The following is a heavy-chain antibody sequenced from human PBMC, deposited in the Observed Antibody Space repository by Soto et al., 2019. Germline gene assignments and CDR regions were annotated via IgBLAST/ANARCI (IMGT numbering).Heavy chain of an antibody. J-gene: IGHJ4*02. CDR3: ARRGSSWLVYFDY. D-gene: IGHD6-13*01. CDR1: GGSFSGYY. CDR2: INHSGST. Sequence: VQLQQWGAGLLKPSETLSLTCAVYGGSFSGYYWSWIRQPPGKGLEWIGEINHSGSTNYNPSLKSRVTISVDTSKNQFSLKLSSVTAADTAVYYCARRGSSWLVYFDYWGQGTLVTVSS. V-gene: IGHV4-34*01.